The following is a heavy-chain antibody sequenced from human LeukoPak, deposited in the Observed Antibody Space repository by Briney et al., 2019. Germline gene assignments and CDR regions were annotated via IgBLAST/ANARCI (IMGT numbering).Heavy chain of an antibody. CDR3: AGFKVGHDAFDI. V-gene: IGHV4-59*01. CDR1: GGSISSYY. CDR2: IYYSGIS. J-gene: IGHJ3*02. Sequence: PSETLSLTCTVSGGSISSYYWSWIRQPPGKGLEWIGYIYYSGISSYNPSLKSRLTISVDTSKNQFSLKLSSVTAADTAVYYCAGFKVGHDAFDIWGQGTMVTVSS. D-gene: IGHD1-26*01.